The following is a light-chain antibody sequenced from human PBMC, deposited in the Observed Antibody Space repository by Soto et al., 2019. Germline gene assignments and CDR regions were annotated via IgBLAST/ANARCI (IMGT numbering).Light chain of an antibody. CDR2: DVR. CDR3: CSYAGNSLWV. J-gene: IGLJ3*02. Sequence: QSALTQPRSVSGSPGQSVTISCTGSSSDVGGSNFVSWYQQHPVKAPKLVIYDVRKRPSGVPDRFSGSKSGNTASLTISGLQAEDEADYYCCSYAGNSLWVFGGGTKLTVL. CDR1: SSDVGGSNF. V-gene: IGLV2-11*01.